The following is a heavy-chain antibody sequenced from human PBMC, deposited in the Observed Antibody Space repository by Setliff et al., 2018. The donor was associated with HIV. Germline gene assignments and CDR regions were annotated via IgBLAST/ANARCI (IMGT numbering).Heavy chain of an antibody. V-gene: IGHV1-46*01. CDR1: GGTFSSYA. CDR2: INPSGGNT. CDR3: ARASVPGYDNSGPWYYYYYMDV. D-gene: IGHD3-22*01. J-gene: IGHJ6*03. Sequence: ASVKVSCKASGGTFSSYAISWVRQAPGRGLEWMGVINPSGGNTRYAQQFQGRVTMTRDTYTSTVYMELSSLRSEDTAVYSCARASVPGYDNSGPWYYYYYMDVWGKGTTVTVSS.